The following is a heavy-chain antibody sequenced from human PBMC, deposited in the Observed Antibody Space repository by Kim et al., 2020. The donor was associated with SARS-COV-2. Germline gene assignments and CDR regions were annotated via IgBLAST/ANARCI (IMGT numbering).Heavy chain of an antibody. J-gene: IGHJ4*02. V-gene: IGHV4-4*02. CDR2: ISHSGTT. CDR1: GGSISNSW. CDR3: AQSSSRRCLDY. D-gene: IGHD6-19*01. Sequence: SETLSLTCAVSGGSISNSWWSWVRQPPGMGLEWIGEISHSGTTNYNASLRSRVTISVDKSNNQFSLKLTSVTAADTAVYYCAQSSSRRCLDYWGQGTLLT.